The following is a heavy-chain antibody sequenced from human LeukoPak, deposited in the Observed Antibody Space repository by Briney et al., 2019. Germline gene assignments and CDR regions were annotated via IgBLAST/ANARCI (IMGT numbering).Heavy chain of an antibody. V-gene: IGHV1-18*01. D-gene: IGHD3-10*01. CDR1: GYTFTNYG. CDR2: ISAYNGYT. J-gene: IGHJ5*02. CDR3: ARVAVLLWFGELSPGGWFDP. Sequence: ASVKVSCKTSGYTFTNYGVSWVRQAPGQGLEWMGWISAYNGYTDYAQKLQVRVTMTTDTSTSTAYMELRSLTSDDTAVYYCARVAVLLWFGELSPGGWFDPWGQGTLVTVSS.